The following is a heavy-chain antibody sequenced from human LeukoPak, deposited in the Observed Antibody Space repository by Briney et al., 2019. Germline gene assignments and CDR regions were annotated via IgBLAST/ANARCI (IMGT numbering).Heavy chain of an antibody. V-gene: IGHV3-48*04. CDR3: ARDEYYYDSSGYYYGVFDY. CDR2: ISSSSSTI. Sequence: GGSLSLSCAASGFTFSSYSMNWVRQAPGKGLEWVSYISSSSSTIYYADSVKGRFTISRDNAKNSLYLQMNSLRAEDTAVYYCARDEYYYDSSGYYYGVFDYWGQGTLVTVSS. CDR1: GFTFSSYS. D-gene: IGHD3-22*01. J-gene: IGHJ4*02.